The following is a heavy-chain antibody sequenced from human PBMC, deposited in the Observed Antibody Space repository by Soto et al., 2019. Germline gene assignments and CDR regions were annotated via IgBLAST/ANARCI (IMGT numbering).Heavy chain of an antibody. V-gene: IGHV4-34*01. CDR2: INHSGST. D-gene: IGHD2-2*02. Sequence: SETLSLTCAVYSGSFSGYYWSWIRQPPGKGLEWIGEINHSGSTNYNPSLKSRVTISVDTSKNQFSLKLSSVTAADTAVYYCARVLLGYCSSTSCYTLDYWGQGTLVTVSS. CDR3: ARVLLGYCSSTSCYTLDY. CDR1: SGSFSGYY. J-gene: IGHJ4*02.